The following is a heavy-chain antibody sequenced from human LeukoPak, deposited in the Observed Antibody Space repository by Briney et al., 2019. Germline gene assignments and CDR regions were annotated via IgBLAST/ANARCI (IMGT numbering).Heavy chain of an antibody. V-gene: IGHV1-69*05. D-gene: IGHD3-10*01. Sequence: ASVKVSCKASGGTCSSYAISWVRQAPGQGLEWMGGIIPIFGTANYAQKFQGRVTITTDESTSTAYMELSSLRSEDTAVYYCARYLSSGGYYYYYMDVWGKGTMVTVSS. CDR1: GGTCSSYA. CDR2: IIPIFGTA. CDR3: ARYLSSGGYYYYYMDV. J-gene: IGHJ6*03.